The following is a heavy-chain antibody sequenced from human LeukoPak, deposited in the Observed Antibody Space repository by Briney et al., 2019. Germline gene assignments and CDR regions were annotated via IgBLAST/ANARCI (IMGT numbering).Heavy chain of an antibody. CDR3: AALSGSYSYDAFDI. CDR2: IYSGGST. D-gene: IGHD1-26*01. J-gene: IGHJ3*02. Sequence: GGSLRLSCAASGFTVSSNYMSWVRQAPGKGLEWVSVIYSGGSTYYADSVKGRFTISRDNSKNTLYLQMNSLRAEDTAVYYCAALSGSYSYDAFDIWGQGTMVTVSS. V-gene: IGHV3-66*01. CDR1: GFTVSSNY.